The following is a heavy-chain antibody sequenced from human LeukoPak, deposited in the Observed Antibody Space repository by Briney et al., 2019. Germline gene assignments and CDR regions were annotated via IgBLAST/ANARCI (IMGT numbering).Heavy chain of an antibody. J-gene: IGHJ4*02. CDR1: GFTFNTYG. CDR3: AKAGPRNYYDSSGPFDY. D-gene: IGHD3-22*01. V-gene: IGHV3-30*02. Sequence: PGGSLRLSCAASGFTFNTYGMHWVRQAPGKGLEWVAFIQYDGTIKYYGDSVKGRFTISRDNSKNTLYLQMNSLRAEDTAVYYCAKAGPRNYYDSSGPFDYWGQGTLVTVSS. CDR2: IQYDGTIK.